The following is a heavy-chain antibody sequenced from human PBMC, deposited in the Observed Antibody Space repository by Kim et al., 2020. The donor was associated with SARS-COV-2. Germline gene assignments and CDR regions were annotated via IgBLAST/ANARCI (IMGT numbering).Heavy chain of an antibody. J-gene: IGHJ4*02. CDR3: TCYDSTQYYFDY. V-gene: IGHV4-31*03. D-gene: IGHD3-22*01. CDR1: GGSISSGGYY. CDR2: IYYSGST. Sequence: SETLSLTCTVSGGSISSGGYYWSWIRQPPGKGLEWIGYIYYSGSTYYNPSLKSRVTISVDTSKNQFSLKLSSVTAADTAVYYCTCYDSTQYYFDYWGQGTLVTVSS.